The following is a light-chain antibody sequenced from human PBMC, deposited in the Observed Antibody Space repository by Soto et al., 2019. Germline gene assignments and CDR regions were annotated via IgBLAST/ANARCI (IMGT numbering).Light chain of an antibody. J-gene: IGKJ1*01. CDR3: QQCGSSPET. CDR2: GAS. CDR1: QSISSSF. Sequence: DIVFTQSPGTLSLSPGQRATLSSRASQSISSSFLAWYQQKPGQAPRLLIYGASNRATGIPDRFSGSGSGTDFTLTISRLEPEDFAVYYCQQCGSSPETFGQGTKVDI. V-gene: IGKV3-20*01.